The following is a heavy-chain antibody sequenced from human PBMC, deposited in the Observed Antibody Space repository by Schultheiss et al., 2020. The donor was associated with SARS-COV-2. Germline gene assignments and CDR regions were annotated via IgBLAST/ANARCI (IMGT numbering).Heavy chain of an antibody. CDR2: ISFDGSNA. CDR3: ARGGTMVRGVPRF. CDR1: GLTVSSNY. D-gene: IGHD3-10*01. V-gene: IGHV3-30*03. J-gene: IGHJ4*01. Sequence: GGSLRLSCTASGLTVSSNYMSWVRQAPGKGLEWVAVISFDGSNAYYADSVKGRFTISRDNSKNTLYLQMNSLRAEDTAVYYCARGGTMVRGVPRFWGHGTLVTVSS.